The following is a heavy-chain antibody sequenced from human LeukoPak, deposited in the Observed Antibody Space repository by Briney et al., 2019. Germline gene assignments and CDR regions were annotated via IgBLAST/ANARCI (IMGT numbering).Heavy chain of an antibody. CDR3: ARDTIVVVTAHAFDI. D-gene: IGHD2-21*02. V-gene: IGHV3-21*01. CDR1: GFTFSSYS. J-gene: IGHJ3*02. Sequence: GGSLRLSCAASGFTFSSYSMNWVRQAPGKGLEWVSSISSSSSYIYYADSVKGRFTISRDNAKNSLYLQMNSLRAEDTAVYYCARDTIVVVTAHAFDIWGQGTMVTVSS. CDR2: ISSSSSYI.